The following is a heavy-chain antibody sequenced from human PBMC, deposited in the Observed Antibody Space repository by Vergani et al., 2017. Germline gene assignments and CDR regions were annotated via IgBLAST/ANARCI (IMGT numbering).Heavy chain of an antibody. CDR2: IKSKTDGGTT. J-gene: IGHJ4*02. V-gene: IGHV3-15*01. Sequence: EVQLVESGGGLVQPGGSLKLSCAASGFTFSNAWMSWVRQAPGKGLEWVGRIKSKTDGGTTDYAAPVKGRFTISRDDSKNTLYLQMNSLKTEDTAVYYCTTERIVVVPAAKVYYGSGRLFDYWGQGTLVTVSS. CDR1: GFTFSNAW. CDR3: TTERIVVVPAAKVYYGSGRLFDY. D-gene: IGHD2-2*01.